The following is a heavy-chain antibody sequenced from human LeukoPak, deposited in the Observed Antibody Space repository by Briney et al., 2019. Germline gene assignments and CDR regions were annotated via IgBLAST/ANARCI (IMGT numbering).Heavy chain of an antibody. CDR3: STLTSRGLSDS. CDR2: IKSKADGETI. J-gene: IGHJ4*02. CDR1: GFTFTNAW. D-gene: IGHD1-20*01. Sequence: PGGSLRLSCAASGFTFTNAWMNWVRQAPGKGLEWVGRIKSKADGETIDYAAPVKGRFTFSRDDSKNMLYLQMNSLKSEDTAVYYCSTLTSRGLSDSWGQGTLVTVSS. V-gene: IGHV3-15*07.